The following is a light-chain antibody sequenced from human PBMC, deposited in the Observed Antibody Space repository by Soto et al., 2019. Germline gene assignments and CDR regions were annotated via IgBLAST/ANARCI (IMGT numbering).Light chain of an antibody. Sequence: IQMTQSPSPLSASVGDRVTITCLASQRISNFLAWYQQKPGKAPKLLIYDASSLQSGVPSRFSGSGSGTDFALTICSLQPDDFATYYCQQNNSYPSTFGAGTKVDI. V-gene: IGKV1-5*01. J-gene: IGKJ4*02. CDR1: QRISNF. CDR3: QQNNSYPST. CDR2: DAS.